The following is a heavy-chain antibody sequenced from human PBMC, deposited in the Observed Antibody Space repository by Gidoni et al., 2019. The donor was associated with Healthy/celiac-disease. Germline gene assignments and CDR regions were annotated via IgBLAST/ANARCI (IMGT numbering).Heavy chain of an antibody. Sequence: VQLVESGGGLVKPGGSLSLSCAASGFTFSSYSRNWVRQAPGKGLEWVSSISSSSSYIYYADSVKGRFTISRDNAKNSLYLQMNSLRAEDTAVYYCARWRPVTTAYYGMDVWGQGTTVTVSS. J-gene: IGHJ6*02. CDR2: ISSSSSYI. CDR1: GFTFSSYS. CDR3: ARWRPVTTAYYGMDV. V-gene: IGHV3-21*01. D-gene: IGHD4-17*01.